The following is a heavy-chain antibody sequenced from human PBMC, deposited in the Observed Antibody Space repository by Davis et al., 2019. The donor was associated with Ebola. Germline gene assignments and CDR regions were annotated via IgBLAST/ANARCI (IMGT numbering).Heavy chain of an antibody. V-gene: IGHV1-18*01. CDR2: ISAYNGNT. CDR1: GYTFTSYG. J-gene: IGHJ5*02. D-gene: IGHD4-17*01. CDR3: ARYDYGDYVPYNWFDP. Sequence: ASVKVSCKASGYTFTSYGISWVRQAPGQGLEWMGWISAYNGNTNYAQKLQGRVTMTTDTSTSTAYMELRSLRSDDTAVYYCARYDYGDYVPYNWFDPWGQGTLVTVSS.